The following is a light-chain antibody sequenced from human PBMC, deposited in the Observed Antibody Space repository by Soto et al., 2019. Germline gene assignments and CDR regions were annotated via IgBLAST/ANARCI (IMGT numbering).Light chain of an antibody. CDR1: QNINNW. CDR2: DAS. V-gene: IGKV1-5*01. J-gene: IGKJ1*01. CDR3: QHMRT. Sequence: GDRVTITCRASQNINNWIAWYQQKPGKAPKFLIYDASTLESGVPSRSSGSGFGTEFSLTISSLQPDDFGSYYCQHMRTFGQGTKVDIK.